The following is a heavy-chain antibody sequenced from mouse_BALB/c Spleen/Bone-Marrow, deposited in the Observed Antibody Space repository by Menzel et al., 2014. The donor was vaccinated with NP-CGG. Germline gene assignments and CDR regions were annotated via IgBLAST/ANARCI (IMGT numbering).Heavy chain of an antibody. V-gene: IGHV5-6*01. CDR1: GFIFCTYG. J-gene: IGHJ4*01. CDR3: AGQGNWGHYAMDY. Sequence: EAMLVEFGGDLVKSGGSLKLFCSASGFIFCTYGMSRVRQTSDKRLERVATISSGGGYTYFPDSVMGRFIISTDNAKYTLYLQMSSLKTEDTAMYYCAGQGNWGHYAMDYWGQGTSVAVAS. D-gene: IGHD4-1*01. CDR2: ISSGGGYT.